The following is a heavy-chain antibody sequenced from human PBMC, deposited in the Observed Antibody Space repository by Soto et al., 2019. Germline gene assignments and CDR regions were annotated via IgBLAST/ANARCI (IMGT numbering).Heavy chain of an antibody. CDR3: AEVRRYCSSTSCYWFDP. V-gene: IGHV1-18*01. D-gene: IGHD2-2*01. CDR1: GYTFTSYG. Sequence: ASVKVSCKASGYTFTSYGSSWVRQAPGQGLEWMGWISAYNGNTNYAQKLQGRVTMTTDTSTSTAYMELRSLRSDDTAVYYCAEVRRYCSSTSCYWFDPWGQGTLVTVSS. J-gene: IGHJ5*02. CDR2: ISAYNGNT.